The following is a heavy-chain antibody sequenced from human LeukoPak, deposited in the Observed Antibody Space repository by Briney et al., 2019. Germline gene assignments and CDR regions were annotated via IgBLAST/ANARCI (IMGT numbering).Heavy chain of an antibody. CDR3: ARDIAAAGLDY. J-gene: IGHJ4*02. CDR2: ISSSSSNI. V-gene: IGHV3-48*01. D-gene: IGHD6-13*01. CDR1: GFTFSTYS. Sequence: GGSLRLSCVASGFTFSTYSMNWVRQAPGKGLEWLSYISSSSSNIYYADSVKGRFTISRDNAKNSLFLQMNSLRAEDTAVYYCARDIAAAGLDYWGQGTLVTVSS.